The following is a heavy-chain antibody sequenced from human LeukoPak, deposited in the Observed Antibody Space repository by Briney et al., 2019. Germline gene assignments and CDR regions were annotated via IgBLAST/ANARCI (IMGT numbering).Heavy chain of an antibody. CDR2: SSSSSTYT. J-gene: IGHJ4*02. CDR3: ARGDRSAWFGELSDY. Sequence: GGSLRLSCAASGFTFSSYSMNWVRQAPGKGLEWVSSSSSSSTYTYYADSVKGRFTISRDNAKNSLYLQMNSLRVEDTTVYYCARGDRSAWFGELSDYWGQGTLVTVSS. V-gene: IGHV3-21*01. D-gene: IGHD3-10*01. CDR1: GFTFSSYS.